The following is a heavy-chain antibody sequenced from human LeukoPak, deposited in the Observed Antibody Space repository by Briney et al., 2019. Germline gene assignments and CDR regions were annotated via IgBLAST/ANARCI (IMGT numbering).Heavy chain of an antibody. D-gene: IGHD2-21*01. Sequence: GEPLKISCKGSGYSFSNFWIGWVRQMPGKGLEWMGIIYPGDSDTRYRPSFQGQVTISADKSISTAYLQWSSLKASDTAMYYCASLRSYSDAFDIWGQGTMVTVSS. CDR3: ASLRSYSDAFDI. J-gene: IGHJ3*02. V-gene: IGHV5-51*01. CDR2: IYPGDSDT. CDR1: GYSFSNFW.